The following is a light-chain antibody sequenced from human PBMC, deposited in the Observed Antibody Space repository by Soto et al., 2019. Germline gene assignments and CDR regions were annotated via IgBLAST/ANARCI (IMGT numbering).Light chain of an antibody. V-gene: IGKV3-15*01. J-gene: IGKJ1*01. Sequence: EIVMTQSPATLSVSPGERATLSCRASQSVSSNLAWYQQKPGQAPRLLIYGASTRATGIPARFSGSGSGTEFTLTISSLQSEDIAVYYCQQYNNWPGTLGRGTKVDIK. CDR1: QSVSSN. CDR3: QQYNNWPGT. CDR2: GAS.